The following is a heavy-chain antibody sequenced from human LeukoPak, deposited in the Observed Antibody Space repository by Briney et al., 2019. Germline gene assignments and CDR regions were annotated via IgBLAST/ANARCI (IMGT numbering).Heavy chain of an antibody. V-gene: IGHV3-21*01. Sequence: PGGSLRLSCAASGFTFSGYTLNWVRQAPGKGLEWVSSISSSSIYIYYADSVKGRFTISRDNAKNSLYLQMNSLRAEDTAVYYCARDLVYYDSSGADYWGQGTLVTVSS. J-gene: IGHJ4*02. CDR1: GFTFSGYT. CDR2: ISSSSIYI. D-gene: IGHD3-22*01. CDR3: ARDLVYYDSSGADY.